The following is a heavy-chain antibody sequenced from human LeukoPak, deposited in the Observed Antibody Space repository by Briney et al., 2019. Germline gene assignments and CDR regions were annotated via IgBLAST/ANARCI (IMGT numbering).Heavy chain of an antibody. Sequence: SQTLSLTCTVSGGSISSGYYYCSWIRQPAGKGLEWIGRMYTSGSTEYNPSLNSRVTISVDTSKNQFSLKLSSVTAADTAVYYCTRSRERYCTSGSCYIDLQARWGQGTLVTVSS. CDR2: MYTSGST. D-gene: IGHD2-2*02. J-gene: IGHJ4*02. CDR1: GGSISSGYYY. CDR3: TRSRERYCTSGSCYIDLQAR. V-gene: IGHV4-61*02.